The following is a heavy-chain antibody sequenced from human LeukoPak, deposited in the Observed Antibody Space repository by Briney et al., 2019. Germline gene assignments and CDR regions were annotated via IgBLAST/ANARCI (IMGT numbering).Heavy chain of an antibody. CDR2: ISGNGGST. Sequence: GGSLRLSCSASGFTFSRYPMHWVSQAPGKGLEYVSAISGNGGSTYYADSVKGRFTISRDNSKNTLYLQMSSLRTEDTAIYYCAKAQYDFWSGLDYWGQGTLVTVSS. J-gene: IGHJ4*02. CDR3: AKAQYDFWSGLDY. CDR1: GFTFSRYP. V-gene: IGHV3-64D*09. D-gene: IGHD3-3*01.